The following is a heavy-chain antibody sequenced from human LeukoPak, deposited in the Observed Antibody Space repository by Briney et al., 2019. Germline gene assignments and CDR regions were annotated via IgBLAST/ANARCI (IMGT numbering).Heavy chain of an antibody. D-gene: IGHD2-2*01. Sequence: SETLSLTCTVSGGSISGYYLSWIRQSPEKGLEWIGYIYDSGSTNYNPSLKSRVTISVDTSKNQFSLKLSSVTAADTAVYYCALTVVPAASPVGNWFDPWGQGTLVTVSS. CDR3: ALTVVPAASPVGNWFDP. V-gene: IGHV4-59*12. J-gene: IGHJ5*02. CDR1: GGSISGYY. CDR2: IYDSGST.